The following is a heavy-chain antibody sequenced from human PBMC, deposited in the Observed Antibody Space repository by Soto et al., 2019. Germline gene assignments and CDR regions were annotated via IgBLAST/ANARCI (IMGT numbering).Heavy chain of an antibody. CDR3: ARSGQVGNWFDP. V-gene: IGHV1-8*01. CDR1: GYTFTSYD. Sequence: QVQLVQSGAEVKKPGASVKVSCKASGYTFTSYDINWVRQATGQGLEWMGWMNPNSGNTGYAQKFQGRVTXXRXXSISTAYMELSSLRSEDAAVYYCARSGQVGNWFDPWGQGTLVTVSS. CDR2: MNPNSGNT. D-gene: IGHD3-3*01. J-gene: IGHJ5*02.